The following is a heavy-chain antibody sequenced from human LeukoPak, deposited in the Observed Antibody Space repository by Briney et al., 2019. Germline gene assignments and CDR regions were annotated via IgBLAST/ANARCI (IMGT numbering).Heavy chain of an antibody. V-gene: IGHV3-30-3*01. CDR3: ARGPQLRVFDY. D-gene: IGHD5-18*01. J-gene: IGHJ4*02. CDR1: GFTFSSYA. CDR2: ISYDGSNK. Sequence: SGGSLRLSCAASGFTFSSYAMHWVRQAPGKALEWVAVISYDGSNKYYADSVKGRFTISRDNSKNTLYLQMNSLRAEDTAVYYCARGPQLRVFDYWGQGTLVTVSS.